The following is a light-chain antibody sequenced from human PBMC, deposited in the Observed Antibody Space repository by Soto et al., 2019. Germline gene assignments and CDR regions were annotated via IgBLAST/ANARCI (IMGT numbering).Light chain of an antibody. CDR3: QSYDSTLSARYV. V-gene: IGLV1-40*01. Sequence: QSVLTQPPSVSGAPGQRVTISCTGSSSNIGAGSDVHWYQQRPGTAPKLLIFGNINRPSGVPDRFSGSKSGTSASLAITGLQAEDEGDYYCQSYDSTLSARYVLGTGTKLTVL. CDR1: SSNIGAGSD. J-gene: IGLJ1*01. CDR2: GNI.